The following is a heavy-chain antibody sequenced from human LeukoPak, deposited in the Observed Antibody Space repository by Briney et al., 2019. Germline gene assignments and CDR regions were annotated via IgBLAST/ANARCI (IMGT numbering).Heavy chain of an antibody. CDR1: GYTFTGYY. CDR3: ERSSPLQDPYYYYLDV. Sequence: ASVKVSCKASGYTFTGYYMHWVRQAPGQGLERMGLINPNSGGTNYAQKFKRRVTMTRDTYISTAYMEVSSLRSDDTSVHYCERSSPLQDPYYYYLDVWGKGTKVTVSS. V-gene: IGHV1-2*02. D-gene: IGHD2-15*01. J-gene: IGHJ6*03. CDR2: INPNSGGT.